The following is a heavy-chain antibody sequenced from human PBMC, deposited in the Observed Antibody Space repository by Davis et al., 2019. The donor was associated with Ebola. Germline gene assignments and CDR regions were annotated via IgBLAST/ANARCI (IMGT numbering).Heavy chain of an antibody. D-gene: IGHD1-14*01. CDR2: IYYSGST. V-gene: IGHV4-31*03. CDR1: GGSISRGGSY. Sequence: PSETLSLTCTVSGGSISRGGSYWSWVRQVPGKGLEWIGYIYYSGSTYYKPSLKSRVTISLDTSKNQFSLNLNSVTAADTAVFYCARRGPEDFDYWGQGTLVTVSS. CDR3: ARRGPEDFDY. J-gene: IGHJ4*02.